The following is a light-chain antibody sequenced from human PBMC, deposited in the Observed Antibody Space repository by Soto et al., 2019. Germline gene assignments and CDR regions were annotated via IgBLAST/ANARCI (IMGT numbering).Light chain of an antibody. J-gene: IGLJ1*01. Sequence: SALTQPRSVSGSPGQSVTISCTGTSSDDGAYNYVSWYQQHPGKAPKLMIYAVSKRPSGVPDRFSGSKSGNTASLTISGLQAEDEADYYCCSYAGTYVYVFGTGTKVTVL. CDR1: SSDDGAYNY. CDR3: CSYAGTYVYV. CDR2: AVS. V-gene: IGLV2-11*01.